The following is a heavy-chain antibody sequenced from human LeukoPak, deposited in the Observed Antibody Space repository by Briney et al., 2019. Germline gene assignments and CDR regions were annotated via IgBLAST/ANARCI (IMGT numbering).Heavy chain of an antibody. J-gene: IGHJ6*02. CDR1: GGAFRDHQ. CDR2: IERRGYT. D-gene: IGHD1/OR15-1a*01. V-gene: IGHV4-34*01. Sequence: SETLSLTCAVYGGAFRDHQWSWIRQPPGKGLEWIGDIERRGYTNYNPSLRGRLTLSVDASKNQISLRLTSATAADTAVYYCARQKWEQQGRDYYFNGLDVWGPGTTVIVSS. CDR3: ARQKWEQQGRDYYFNGLDV.